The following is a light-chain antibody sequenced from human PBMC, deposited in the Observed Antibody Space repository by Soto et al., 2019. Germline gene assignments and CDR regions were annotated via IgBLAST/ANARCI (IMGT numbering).Light chain of an antibody. CDR3: QHYNSYSEA. CDR1: QTTSSW. CDR2: KAS. V-gene: IGKV1-5*03. Sequence: DIQMTQSPSTLSGSVGDRVTITCRASQTTSSWLAWYQQKPGKAPKLLIYKASTLKSGVPSRFSGSRSETEFTLTISSLQPDDFATYYCQHYNSYSEAFGQGTKVDIK. J-gene: IGKJ1*01.